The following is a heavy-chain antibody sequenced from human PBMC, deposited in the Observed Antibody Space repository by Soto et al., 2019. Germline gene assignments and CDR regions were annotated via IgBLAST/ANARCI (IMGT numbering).Heavy chain of an antibody. V-gene: IGHV4-59*01. CDR3: ARSDGRY. J-gene: IGHJ4*01. CDR2: IYYSGST. Sequence: PSQTLPLTCTVSPGPLSSYYCSWFRQPPGKGLEWIGYIYYSGSTNYNPSLKSRVTISVDTSKNQFSLKLSSVTAADTAVYYCARSDGRYWGQGTLVTVSS. CDR1: PGPLSSYY.